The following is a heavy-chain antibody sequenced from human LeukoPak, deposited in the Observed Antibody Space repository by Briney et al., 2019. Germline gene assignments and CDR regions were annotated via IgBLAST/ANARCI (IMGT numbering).Heavy chain of an antibody. CDR1: GDSSSNSIYY. V-gene: IGHV4-39*07. J-gene: IGHJ4*02. D-gene: IGHD3-9*01. Sequence: SETLSLTCTVSGDSSSNSIYYWGWIRQPPGKGLEWIGSIDYSGSTYYNPSLKSRATVSIDTSKNQFSLNLSSVTAADTAVYYCARLRYPEGVDYWGQGTLVTVSS. CDR3: ARLRYPEGVDY. CDR2: IDYSGST.